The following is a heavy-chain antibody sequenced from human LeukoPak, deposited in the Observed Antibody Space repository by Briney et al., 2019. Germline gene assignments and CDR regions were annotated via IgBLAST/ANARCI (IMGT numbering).Heavy chain of an antibody. Sequence: SVKVSCKASGGTFSSYAISWARQAPGQGPEWMGGIIPIFGTANYAQKFQGRVTITADESTSTAYMELSSLRSEDTAVYYCARDSSGYYSSHRKLDIWGQGTMVTVSS. D-gene: IGHD3-22*01. V-gene: IGHV1-69*13. CDR1: GGTFSSYA. J-gene: IGHJ3*02. CDR3: ARDSSGYYSSHRKLDI. CDR2: IIPIFGTA.